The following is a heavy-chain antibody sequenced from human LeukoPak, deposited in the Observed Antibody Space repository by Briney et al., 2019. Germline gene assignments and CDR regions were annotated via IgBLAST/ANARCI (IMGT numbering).Heavy chain of an antibody. CDR1: GYRFTSYW. J-gene: IGHJ5*02. D-gene: IGHD2-2*03. V-gene: IGHV5-51*01. CDR2: IYPGDSDT. Sequence: GESLKISCKGSGYRFTSYWIGWVRQMPGKGLEWTGIIYPGDSDTRYSPSFQGQVTISADKSISTAYLQWSSLKASDTAMYYCARLVGYCSSTSCYSFNWFDPWGQGTLVTVSS. CDR3: ARLVGYCSSTSCYSFNWFDP.